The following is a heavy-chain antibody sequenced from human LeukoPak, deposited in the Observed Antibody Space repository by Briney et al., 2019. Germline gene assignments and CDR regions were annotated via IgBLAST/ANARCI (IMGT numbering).Heavy chain of an antibody. CDR1: GGSFSGYY. D-gene: IGHD2-2*01. V-gene: IGHV4-34*01. J-gene: IGHJ4*02. Sequence: SETLSLTCAVYGGSFSGYYWSWIRQPPGKGLEWIGEINHSGSTNYNPSLKSRVTISVDTSKNQFSLKLSSVTAADTAVYYCARVWLVPAAIPDSSSSGGIDYWGQGTLATVSS. CDR3: ARVWLVPAAIPDSSSSGGIDY. CDR2: INHSGST.